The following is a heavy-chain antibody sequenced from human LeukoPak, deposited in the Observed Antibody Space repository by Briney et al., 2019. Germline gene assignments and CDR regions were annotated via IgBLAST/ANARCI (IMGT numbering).Heavy chain of an antibody. J-gene: IGHJ6*03. V-gene: IGHV4-59*01. CDR3: ARTTTSRYYYYYMDV. D-gene: IGHD4-17*01. CDR1: GGSISSYY. CDR2: IYYSGST. Sequence: NPSETLSLTCTVSGGSISSYYWSWIRQPPGKGLEWIGYIYYSGSTNYNPSLKSRVTISVDTSKNQFSLKLSSVTAANTAVYYCARTTTSRYYYYYMDVWGKGTTVTVSS.